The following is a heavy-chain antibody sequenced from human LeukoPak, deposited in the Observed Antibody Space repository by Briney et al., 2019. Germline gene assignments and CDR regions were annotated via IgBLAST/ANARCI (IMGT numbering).Heavy chain of an antibody. D-gene: IGHD4-17*01. J-gene: IGHJ4*02. CDR1: GFAFARYG. CDR3: ASFSGDYGGH. V-gene: IGHV3-20*04. CDR2: INNIADST. Sequence: GGSPRLSRAASGFAFARYGMSWVRQVPGKGLEWICGINNIADSTVDAASVKGRFIIYRDNPTNSLYLQMSSLRAEDTAFYFFASFSGDYGGHWGQRILVTVSS.